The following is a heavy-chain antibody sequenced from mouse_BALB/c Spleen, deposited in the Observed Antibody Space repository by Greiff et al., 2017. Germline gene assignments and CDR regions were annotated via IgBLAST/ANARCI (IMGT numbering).Heavy chain of an antibody. V-gene: IGHV3-2*02. CDR3: ARSYYGSSYVWYFDV. CDR1: GYSITSDYA. D-gene: IGHD1-1*01. J-gene: IGHJ1*01. Sequence: EVKLLESGPGLVKPSQSLSLTCTVTGYSITSDYAWNWIRQFPGNKLEWMGYISYSGSTSYNPSLKSRISITRDTSKNQFFLQLNSVTTEDTATYYCARSYYGSSYVWYFDVWGAGTTVTVSS. CDR2: ISYSGST.